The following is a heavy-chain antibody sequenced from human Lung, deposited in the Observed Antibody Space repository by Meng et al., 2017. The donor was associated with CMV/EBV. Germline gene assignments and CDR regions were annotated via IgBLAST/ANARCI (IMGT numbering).Heavy chain of an antibody. CDR3: ARDPRVTTTSELNYYGMDV. V-gene: IGHV1-69*10. CDR2: IIPIPGIP. Sequence: SXXXSCXASGGTFSNYAISWVRQAPGQGLEWMGGIIPIPGIPNYAQKFQGRVTITADKSTSTVYMELGSLRSEDTAVYYCARDPRVTTTSELNYYGMDVXGQGXTVTVSS. CDR1: GGTFSNYA. J-gene: IGHJ6*02. D-gene: IGHD5-12*01.